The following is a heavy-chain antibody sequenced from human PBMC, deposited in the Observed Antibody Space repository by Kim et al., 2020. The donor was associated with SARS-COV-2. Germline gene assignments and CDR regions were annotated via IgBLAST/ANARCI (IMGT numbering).Heavy chain of an antibody. Sequence: KTDGGTTDYPEPVKDRFTISRDDSKNTLYLRMHTLKTEDTAVYFCTTGDVWGQGTTVTVSS. J-gene: IGHJ6*02. CDR2: KTDGGTT. V-gene: IGHV3-15*01. CDR3: TTGDV.